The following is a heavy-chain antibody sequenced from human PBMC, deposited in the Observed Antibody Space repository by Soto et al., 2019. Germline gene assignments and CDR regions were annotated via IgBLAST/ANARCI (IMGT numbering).Heavy chain of an antibody. CDR2: INTYNGNT. D-gene: IGHD3-9*01. Sequence: QVQLVQSGVEVKRPGASVKVSCTTSGYPFSSYGFTWVRQAPGQGLEGLGWINTYNGNTKYAQEPQGRFSMTEDPATRTAYGEQRRLRFDDTGVYYCAGPHDMVPTSLNYWGQEPLVPV. CDR1: GYPFSSYG. V-gene: IGHV1-18*04. CDR3: AGPHDMVPTSLNY. J-gene: IGHJ4*02.